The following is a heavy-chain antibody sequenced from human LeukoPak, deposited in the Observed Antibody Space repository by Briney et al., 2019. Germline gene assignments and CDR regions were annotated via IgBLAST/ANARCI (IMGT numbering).Heavy chain of an antibody. CDR3: VRSATIAVFRYGMDV. Sequence: SETLSLTCSVSGGSITSLYWSWVRRPPGKGLEYVGYVHQTGVTNYNPSLRGRVTVSMDTSKNQFSLKLNSVTAADTAVYYCVRSATIAVFRYGMDVWGQGTTVTVSS. CDR1: GGSITSLY. CDR2: VHQTGVT. V-gene: IGHV4-59*11. D-gene: IGHD5-24*01. J-gene: IGHJ6*02.